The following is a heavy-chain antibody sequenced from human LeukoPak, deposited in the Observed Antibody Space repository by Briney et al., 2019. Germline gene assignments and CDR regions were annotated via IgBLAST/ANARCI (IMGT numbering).Heavy chain of an antibody. D-gene: IGHD3-3*01. CDR2: IYSVGTT. J-gene: IGHJ4*02. V-gene: IGHV3-66*02. Sequence: SGGSLRLSCAASGFTVSSNYMSWVRPAPGKGLEWVSVIYSVGTTYYADSVKGRFTISRDNSKNTLFLQMNSLRAEDTAVYFCARDKNDFWSGSLDYWGQGTLVTVSS. CDR3: ARDKNDFWSGSLDY. CDR1: GFTVSSNY.